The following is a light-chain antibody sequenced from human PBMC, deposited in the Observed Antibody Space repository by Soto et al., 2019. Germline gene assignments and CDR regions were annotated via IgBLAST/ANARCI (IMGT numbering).Light chain of an antibody. CDR2: GAS. V-gene: IGKV3-15*01. CDR3: QQYNDWPLT. J-gene: IGKJ4*01. Sequence: EIVMTQSPATLSVSPGERATLSRRASQSVSSKLAWYQQKPGQAPRLLIYGASTRATGIPATFSGSGSGTEFSLTISSLQSEDFAVYYCQQYNDWPLTFGGGTKVEI. CDR1: QSVSSK.